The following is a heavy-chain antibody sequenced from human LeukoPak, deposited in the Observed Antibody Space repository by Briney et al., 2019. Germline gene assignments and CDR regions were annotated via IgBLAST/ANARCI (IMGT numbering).Heavy chain of an antibody. V-gene: IGHV4-4*07. CDR1: GGSISSYY. CDR2: IYTSGST. J-gene: IGHJ3*02. Sequence: SETLSLTCTVSGGSISSYYWSWIRQPAGKGLEWIGRIYTSGSTNYNPSLKSRVTMSVDTSKNQFSLKLSSVTAADTAVYYCARTRVYYYDSSGYPYDAFDIWGQGTMVTVSS. D-gene: IGHD3-22*01. CDR3: ARTRVYYYDSSGYPYDAFDI.